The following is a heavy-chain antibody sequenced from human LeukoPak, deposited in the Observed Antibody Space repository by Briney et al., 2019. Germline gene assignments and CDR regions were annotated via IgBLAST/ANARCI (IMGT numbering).Heavy chain of an antibody. Sequence: GGSLRLSCAAPGFTFSDHYMDWVRQAPGKGLEWVGRIRNKANSYTTEYAASVKGRFTVSRDNSKNSLYLQMNSLKTEDTAVYYCVGGAVYYFDCWGQGTLVTVSS. CDR1: GFTFSDHY. V-gene: IGHV3-72*01. CDR3: VGGAVYYFDC. J-gene: IGHJ4*02. CDR2: IRNKANSYTT.